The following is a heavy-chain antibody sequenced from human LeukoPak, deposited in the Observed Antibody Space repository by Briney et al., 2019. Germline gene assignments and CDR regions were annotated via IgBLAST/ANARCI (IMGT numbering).Heavy chain of an antibody. D-gene: IGHD3-3*02. V-gene: IGHV3-30*03. CDR1: GFTFSSYG. CDR2: ISYDGSNK. CDR3: AREISRTGAFDV. Sequence: PGRSLRLSCAASGFTFSSYGMHWVRQAPGKGLEWVAVISYDGSNKYYADSVKGRFTISRDNSKNTLYLQMNSLRAEDTAVYYCAREISRTGAFDVWGQGTMVTVSS. J-gene: IGHJ3*01.